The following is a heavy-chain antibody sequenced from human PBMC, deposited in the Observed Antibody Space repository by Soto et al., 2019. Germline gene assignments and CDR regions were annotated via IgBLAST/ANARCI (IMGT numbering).Heavy chain of an antibody. CDR1: GFTFSSCG. J-gene: IGHJ1*01. CDR2: VSYDGSNK. CDR3: AKGQFTVVTPGYFQH. V-gene: IGHV3-30*18. Sequence: VQLVESGGGVVQPGRSLRLSCAASGFTFSSCGMHWVRQAPGKGLEWVAIVSYDGSNKYYADSVKGRFTISRDNSKNTLYLQMNSLRTEDTAVYYCAKGQFTVVTPGYFQHWGQGTLVTVSS. D-gene: IGHD2-21*02.